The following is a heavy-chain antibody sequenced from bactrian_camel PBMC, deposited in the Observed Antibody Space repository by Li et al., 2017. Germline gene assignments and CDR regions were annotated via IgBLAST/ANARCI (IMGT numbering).Heavy chain of an antibody. CDR1: GIPPNPCC. V-gene: IGHV3S53*01. D-gene: IGHD7*01. Sequence: HVQLVESGGGSAQPGGSLRLTCVTAGIPPNPCCVAWFRRAPGGQREGVAAISVHHLIRYMDSVKGRFTISKENAKNTLYLQMNDLKVEDTAMYYCAADGVNLQLARGYNYWGQGTQVTVS. CDR3: AADGVNLQLARGYNY. J-gene: IGHJ4*01. CDR2: ISVHHLI.